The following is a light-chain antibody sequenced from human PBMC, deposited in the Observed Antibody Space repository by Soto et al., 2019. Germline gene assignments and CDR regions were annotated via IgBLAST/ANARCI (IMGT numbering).Light chain of an antibody. CDR3: SSYTSSSTLEVV. CDR2: DVS. Sequence: QSALTQPASLSGSPGQSITISCTGTSSDVGGYNYVSWYQQHPGKAPKLMIYDVSNRPSGVSNRFSGSKSGNTASLTISGLQAEDEADYYCSSYTSSSTLEVVFGGGTKVTVL. CDR1: SSDVGGYNY. V-gene: IGLV2-14*01. J-gene: IGLJ2*01.